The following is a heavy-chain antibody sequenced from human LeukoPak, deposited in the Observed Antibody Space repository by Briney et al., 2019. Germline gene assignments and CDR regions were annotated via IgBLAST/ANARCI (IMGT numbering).Heavy chain of an antibody. D-gene: IGHD2-21*02. CDR1: GCSLSTSGVR. Sequence: SGPTLVNPTQTLTLTCTFSGCSLSTSGVRVSWIRQPPGKALEWLARIDWDDDKFYSTSLKTRLTISKDTSKNQVVLTMTNMDPVDTATYYCARTPYCGGDCYVDYWGQGTLVTVSS. V-gene: IGHV2-70*04. CDR3: ARTPYCGGDCYVDY. CDR2: IDWDDDK. J-gene: IGHJ4*02.